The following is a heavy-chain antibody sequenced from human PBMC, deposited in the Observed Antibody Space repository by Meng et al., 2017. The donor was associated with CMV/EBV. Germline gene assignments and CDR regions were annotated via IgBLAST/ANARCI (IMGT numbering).Heavy chain of an antibody. CDR2: IYTSGST. CDR3: ARDRLGYCSSTSCYYGAD. D-gene: IGHD2-2*01. Sequence: SETLSLTCTVSGGSISSYYWSWIRQPAGKGLEWIGRIYTSGSTNYNPSLKSRVTMSVDTSKNQFSLKLSSVTAADTAVYYCARDRLGYCSSTSCYYGADWGQGTLVTVSS. V-gene: IGHV4-4*07. CDR1: GGSISSYY. J-gene: IGHJ4*02.